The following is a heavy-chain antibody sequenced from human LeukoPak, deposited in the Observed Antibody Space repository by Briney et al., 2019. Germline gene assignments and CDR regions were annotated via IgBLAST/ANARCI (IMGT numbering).Heavy chain of an antibody. D-gene: IGHD3-10*01. CDR2: IIPILGIA. J-gene: IGHJ4*02. Sequence: SVKVSCKASGGTFSSYAISWVRQAPGRGLEWMGRIIPILGIANYAQKFQGRVTITADKSTSTAYMELSSLRSEDTAVYYCAREPAGDYYGSGSYYSWGQGTLVTVSS. CDR3: AREPAGDYYGSGSYYS. CDR1: GGTFSSYA. V-gene: IGHV1-69*04.